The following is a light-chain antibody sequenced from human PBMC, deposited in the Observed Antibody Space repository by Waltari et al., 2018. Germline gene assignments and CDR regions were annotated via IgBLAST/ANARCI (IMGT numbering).Light chain of an antibody. Sequence: QLVLTQSPSASASLGASVKLTCTLSSGHSDYAIAWHQQQPGKGPRYLMKLNSHGSHNKGDGIPELFSGSSSRAERYLTISSLQSEDEADYYCHAWRSGILVFAGGTKLTVL. CDR2: LNSHGSH. J-gene: IGLJ2*01. CDR1: SGHSDYA. V-gene: IGLV4-69*01. CDR3: HAWRSGILV.